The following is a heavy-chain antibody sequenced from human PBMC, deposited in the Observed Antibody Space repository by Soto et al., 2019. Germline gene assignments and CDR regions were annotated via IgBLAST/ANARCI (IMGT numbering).Heavy chain of an antibody. CDR3: ARDYWYSGSYYCYYGMDV. J-gene: IGHJ6*02. D-gene: IGHD1-26*01. CDR2: IIPIFGTA. CDR1: GGTFSSYA. Sequence: QVQLVQSGAEVKKPGSSVKVSCKASGGTFSSYAISWVRQAPGQGLEWMGGIIPIFGTANYAQKFQGRVTITADESTSTAYMELSSLRSEDTAVYYCARDYWYSGSYYCYYGMDVWGQGTTVTVSS. V-gene: IGHV1-69*01.